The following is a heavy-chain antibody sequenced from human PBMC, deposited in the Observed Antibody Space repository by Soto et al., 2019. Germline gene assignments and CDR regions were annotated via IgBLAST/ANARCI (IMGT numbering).Heavy chain of an antibody. CDR1: GGTFSSYA. V-gene: IGHV1-69*13. CDR2: IIPIFGTA. J-gene: IGHJ6*02. D-gene: IGHD6-19*01. CDR3: ALGDYSSGWLNYGMDV. Sequence: ASVKVSCKASGGTFSSYAISWVRQAPGQGLEWMGGIIPIFGTANYAQKFQGRVTITADESTSTAYMELSSLRSEGTAVYYCALGDYSSGWLNYGMDVWGQGTTVTVSS.